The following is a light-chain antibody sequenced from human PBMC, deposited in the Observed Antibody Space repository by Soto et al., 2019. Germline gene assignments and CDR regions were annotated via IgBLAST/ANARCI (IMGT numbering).Light chain of an antibody. Sequence: EIVLTQSPATLSLSPGERATLSCRASQGVSRDLVWFQQKPGQAPKLLIYNASNRATGIPARFSGSGSGTDFTLTISSLEPEDFAVYYCQQRSNWPLTFGGGTKVEIK. CDR1: QGVSRD. CDR2: NAS. CDR3: QQRSNWPLT. J-gene: IGKJ4*01. V-gene: IGKV3-11*01.